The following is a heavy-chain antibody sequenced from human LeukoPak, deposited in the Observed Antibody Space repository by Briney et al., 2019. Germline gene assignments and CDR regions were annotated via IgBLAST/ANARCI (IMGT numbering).Heavy chain of an antibody. Sequence: SETLSLTCTVSGGSISSTTSYWAWIRQPPGKGLEWIGSIYYSGTIYSNPSLKSRATLSVDTSNNQFSLKLTSVTAADAAVYFCARQLPTAAADTRGYFDYWDQGTVVTVSS. CDR1: GGSISSTTSY. J-gene: IGHJ4*02. V-gene: IGHV4-39*01. D-gene: IGHD6-25*01. CDR2: IYYSGTI. CDR3: ARQLPTAAADTRGYFDY.